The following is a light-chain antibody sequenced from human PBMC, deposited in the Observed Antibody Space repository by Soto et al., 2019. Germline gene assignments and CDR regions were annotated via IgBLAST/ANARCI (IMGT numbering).Light chain of an antibody. CDR3: QQYNNWPRT. J-gene: IGKJ1*01. Sequence: EMVLTQSPGTLSLSPGERATLSCRASQSVSSSYLAWYQQKPGQAPRLLIHGATTRATGIPARFSGSGSGTEFTLTISSLQSEDFAVYYCQQYNNWPRTFGQGTKVDIK. V-gene: IGKV3-15*01. CDR1: QSVSSSY. CDR2: GAT.